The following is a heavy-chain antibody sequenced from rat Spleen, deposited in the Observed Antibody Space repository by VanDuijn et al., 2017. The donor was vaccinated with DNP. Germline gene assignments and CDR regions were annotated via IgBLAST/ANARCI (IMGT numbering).Heavy chain of an antibody. CDR1: GFSLTSYT. D-gene: IGHD1-2*01. CDR3: ARSTYSSSYIYYWYFDF. CDR2: ISSGGST. V-gene: IGHV2-6*01. Sequence: QVQLKESGPGLVQPSQTLSLTCTVSGFSLTSYTISWVRQPPGKGLEWIAAISSGGSTYHNSGLKSRLSISRDTFKSQVFLKMNSLQTEDTAMYFCARSTYSSSYIYYWYFDFWGPGTMVTVSS. J-gene: IGHJ1*01.